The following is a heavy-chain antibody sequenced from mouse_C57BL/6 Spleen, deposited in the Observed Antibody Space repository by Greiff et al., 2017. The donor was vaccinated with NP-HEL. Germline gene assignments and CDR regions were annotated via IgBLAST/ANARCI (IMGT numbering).Heavy chain of an antibody. D-gene: IGHD2-12*01. CDR2: ISYDGSN. V-gene: IGHV3-6*01. CDR1: GYSIPSGYY. J-gene: IGHJ1*03. CDR3: ASLLYRWYFDV. Sequence: EVHLVESGPGLVKPSQSLSLTCSVTGYSIPSGYYCNWIRQFPGNKLEWMGYISYDGSNNYNPSLKNRISITRDTAKNQFFLKLNSVTTEDTATYDCASLLYRWYFDVWGTGTTVTVSS.